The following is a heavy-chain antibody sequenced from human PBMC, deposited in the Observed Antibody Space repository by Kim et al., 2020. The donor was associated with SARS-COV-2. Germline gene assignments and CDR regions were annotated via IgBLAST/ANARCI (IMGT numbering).Heavy chain of an antibody. V-gene: IGHV4-39*07. Sequence: SETLSLTCTVSGGSISSSSYYWGWIRQPPGKGLEWIGSIYYSGSTYYNPSLKSRVTISVDTSKNQFSLKLSSVTAADTAVYYCARDRCSGGSCYYQGLNWFDPWGQGTLVTVSS. J-gene: IGHJ5*02. D-gene: IGHD2-15*01. CDR2: IYYSGST. CDR3: ARDRCSGGSCYYQGLNWFDP. CDR1: GGSISSSSYY.